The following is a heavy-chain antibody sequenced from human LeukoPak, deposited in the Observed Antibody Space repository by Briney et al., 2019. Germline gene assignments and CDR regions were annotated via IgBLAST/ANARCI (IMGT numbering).Heavy chain of an antibody. D-gene: IGHD3-16*02. V-gene: IGHV4-38-2*01. CDR2: IYHSGST. Sequence: SETLSLTCAVSGYSISSGYYWGWIRQPPGKGLEWIGSIYHSGSTYYNPSLKSRVTISVDTSKNQFSLKLSSVTAADTAVYYCARGDWSYPPYFFDYWGQGTLVTVSS. CDR3: ARGDWSYPPYFFDY. J-gene: IGHJ4*02. CDR1: GYSISSGYY.